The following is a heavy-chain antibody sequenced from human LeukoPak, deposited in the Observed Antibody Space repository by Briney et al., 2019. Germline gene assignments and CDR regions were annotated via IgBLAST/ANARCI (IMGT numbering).Heavy chain of an antibody. CDR1: GFTFSSYA. CDR2: ISGSGGST. Sequence: PGGSLRLSCAASGFTFSSYAMSWVRQAPGKGLEWVSAISGSGGSTYYADSVKGRFTISRDNSKNTLYLQMNSLRAEDTAVYYSAKDLDGYYDSSGYSYYFDYWGQGTLVTVSS. D-gene: IGHD3-22*01. J-gene: IGHJ4*02. CDR3: AKDLDGYYDSSGYSYYFDY. V-gene: IGHV3-23*01.